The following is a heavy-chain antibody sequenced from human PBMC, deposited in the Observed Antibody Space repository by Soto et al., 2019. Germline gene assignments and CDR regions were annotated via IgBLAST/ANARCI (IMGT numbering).Heavy chain of an antibody. CDR3: ARAPAYTCGSFDS. D-gene: IGHD5-18*01. CDR1: GFTFRNYA. J-gene: IGHJ4*02. CDR2: LIDSGDTT. V-gene: IGHV3-23*01. Sequence: GGSLRLSCAVSGFTFRNYAMSWVRQAPGKGLEWVSGLIDSGDTTSYADSVKGRFTLSRDNAKNTLYLQMDSLRADDTAVYHCARAPAYTCGSFDSWGQGTLVTVSS.